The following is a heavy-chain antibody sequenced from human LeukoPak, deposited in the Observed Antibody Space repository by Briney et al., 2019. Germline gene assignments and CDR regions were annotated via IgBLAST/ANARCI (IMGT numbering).Heavy chain of an antibody. V-gene: IGHV1-8*01. J-gene: IGHJ4*02. CDR1: GYTFTSYD. CDR3: ARAARGYCSGGSCQRPYYFDY. Sequence: ASVKVSCKASGYTFTSYDINWVRQATGQGLEWMGWMNPNSGNTGYAQKFQGRVTMTRNTSISTAYMELSSLRSEDTAVYYGARAARGYCSGGSCQRPYYFDYWGQGTLVTVSS. CDR2: MNPNSGNT. D-gene: IGHD2-15*01.